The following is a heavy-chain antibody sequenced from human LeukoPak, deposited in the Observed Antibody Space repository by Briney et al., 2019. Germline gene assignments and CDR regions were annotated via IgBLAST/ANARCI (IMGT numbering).Heavy chain of an antibody. CDR1: GDSMSGYY. CDR3: ARQQSGNWNGVGLDY. D-gene: IGHD1-1*01. CDR2: IFYNGNT. Sequence: SETLSLTCTVSGDSMSGYYWSWIRQPPGKGLEWIGYIFYNGNTNYNPSLKSRVSISVDTSNKHFSLRLTSVTAADTAVYFCARQQSGNWNGVGLDYWGQGALVTVSS. V-gene: IGHV4-59*08. J-gene: IGHJ4*02.